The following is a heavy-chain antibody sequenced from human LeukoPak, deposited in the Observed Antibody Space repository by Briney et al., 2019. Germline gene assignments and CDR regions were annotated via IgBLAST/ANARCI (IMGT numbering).Heavy chain of an antibody. Sequence: SLRLSCAASGFTFSRYGMHWVRQTPGKGLEWVAVISYDASNKYYADSVKGRFTISRDNAKNTLYLQMSSLRAEDTAVYYCARARYYDSSGYYYLDYWGQGTLVTVSS. D-gene: IGHD3-22*01. J-gene: IGHJ4*02. CDR3: ARARYYDSSGYYYLDY. CDR1: GFTFSRYG. CDR2: ISYDASNK. V-gene: IGHV3-30*03.